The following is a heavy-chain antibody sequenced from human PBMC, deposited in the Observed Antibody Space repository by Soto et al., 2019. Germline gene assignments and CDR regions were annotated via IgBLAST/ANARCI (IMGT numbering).Heavy chain of an antibody. CDR1: GGTFSSYA. V-gene: IGHV1-69*01. J-gene: IGHJ6*02. D-gene: IGHD2-15*01. Sequence: QVQLVQSGAEVKKPGSSVKVSCKASGGTFSSYAISWVRQAPGQGLEWMGGIIPIFGTANYAQKFQGRVTITADESTSTGYMELSSLRSEDTAVYYCARGVYCSGGSCYGFGYYYYGMDVWGQGTTVTVSS. CDR2: IIPIFGTA. CDR3: ARGVYCSGGSCYGFGYYYYGMDV.